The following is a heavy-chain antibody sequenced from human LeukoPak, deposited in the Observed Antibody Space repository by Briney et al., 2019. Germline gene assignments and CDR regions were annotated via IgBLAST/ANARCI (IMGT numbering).Heavy chain of an antibody. CDR3: ARDRGYSYCYFDY. V-gene: IGHV1-69*05. J-gene: IGHJ4*02. Sequence: ASVKVSCKASGGTFSSYAISWVRQAPGQGLEWMGGIIPIFGTANYAQKFQGRVAITTDESTSTAYMELSSLRSEDTAVYYCARDRGYSYCYFDYWGQGTLVTVSS. CDR1: GGTFSSYA. D-gene: IGHD5-18*01. CDR2: IIPIFGTA.